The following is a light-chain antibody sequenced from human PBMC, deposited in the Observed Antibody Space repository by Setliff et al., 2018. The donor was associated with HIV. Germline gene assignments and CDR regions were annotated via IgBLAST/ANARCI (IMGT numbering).Light chain of an antibody. CDR2: DVI. CDR1: NSDVGGFNY. CDR3: TSFTSSNTYV. J-gene: IGLJ1*01. V-gene: IGLV2-14*01. Sequence: QSVLTQPASVSGSPGQSIPISCTGANSDVGGFNYVSWYKQHPGKAPKPLIHDVIKRPSGVSNRFSGSKSGNTASLTLSGLQAEDEADYYCTSFTSSNTYVFGTGTKVTVL.